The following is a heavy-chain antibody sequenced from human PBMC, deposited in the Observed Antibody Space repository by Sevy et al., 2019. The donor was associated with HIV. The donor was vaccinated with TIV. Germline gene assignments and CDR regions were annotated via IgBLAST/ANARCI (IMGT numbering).Heavy chain of an antibody. CDR3: AKDRIEGARKLDY. CDR2: ISGTGGTT. D-gene: IGHD1-26*01. V-gene: IGHV3-23*01. CDR1: GFTFGNYA. Sequence: GGSLRLSCAASGFTFGNYAMTWVRQAAGKGLEWVSSISGTGGTTYYADSVKGRFTISRDNSKNTLYIQMNSLRAEDTAVDYCAKDRIEGARKLDYWGQGTLVTVSS. J-gene: IGHJ4*02.